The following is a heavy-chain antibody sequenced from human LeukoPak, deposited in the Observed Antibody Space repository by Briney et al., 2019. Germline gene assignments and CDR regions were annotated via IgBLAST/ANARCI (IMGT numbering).Heavy chain of an antibody. CDR1: GGTFSSYA. Sequence: GASVKVSCKASGGTFSSYAISWVRQAPGQGLEWMGRIIPILGIANYAQKFQGRVTITADKSTSTAYMELSSRRSEDTAVYYCAIGYCSGGSCWFMVSAFDVWGQGTMVTVSS. CDR2: IIPILGIA. V-gene: IGHV1-69*04. D-gene: IGHD2-15*01. CDR3: AIGYCSGGSCWFMVSAFDV. J-gene: IGHJ3*01.